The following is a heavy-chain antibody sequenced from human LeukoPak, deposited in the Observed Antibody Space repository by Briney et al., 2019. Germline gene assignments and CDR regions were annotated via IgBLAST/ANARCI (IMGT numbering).Heavy chain of an antibody. CDR2: INHSGST. CDR3: ARDAYGSSSAY. Sequence: SETLSLTCAVYGGSFSGYYWTWIRQPPGKGLEWIGEINHSGSTNYNPSLKSRVTISVDTSKKQFSLKLSSVTAADTAVYYCARDAYGSSSAYWGQGTLVTVSS. CDR1: GGSFSGYY. J-gene: IGHJ4*02. D-gene: IGHD6-13*01. V-gene: IGHV4-34*01.